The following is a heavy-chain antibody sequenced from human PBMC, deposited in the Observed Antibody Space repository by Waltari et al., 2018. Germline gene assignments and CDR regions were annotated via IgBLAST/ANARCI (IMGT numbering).Heavy chain of an antibody. J-gene: IGHJ4*02. CDR1: GYLFTSHD. V-gene: IGHV1-8*01. CDR2: MNPERGNT. CDR3: GTAAL. D-gene: IGHD2-2*01. Sequence: QVQLVQSGAEVKKPGASVKVSCKASGYLFTSHDINWVRQATGQGPEWLGLMNPERGNTGYAQKFQGRVTLTRDTSTTTAYMELSSLRSDDTAVYYCGTAALWGQGTLVTVSS.